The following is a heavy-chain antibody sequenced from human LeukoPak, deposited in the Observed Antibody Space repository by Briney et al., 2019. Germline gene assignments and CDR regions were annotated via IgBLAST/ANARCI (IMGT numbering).Heavy chain of an antibody. V-gene: IGHV3-73*01. Sequence: GGSVRLSCAASGFTFSGSAMHWVRQAAWKGLEWVGGIRTTSKNYATPYGPSVRGRFTIYRDDSKNTAYLQMNSLKTEDTAVYYFANYDSSGNYYVNYWVQGTLVGDSS. CDR1: GFTFSGSA. CDR2: IRTTSKNYAT. J-gene: IGHJ4*02. CDR3: ANYDSSGNYYVNY. D-gene: IGHD3-22*01.